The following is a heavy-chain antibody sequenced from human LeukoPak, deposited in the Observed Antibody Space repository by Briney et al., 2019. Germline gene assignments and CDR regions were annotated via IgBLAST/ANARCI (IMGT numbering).Heavy chain of an antibody. J-gene: IGHJ5*02. CDR2: IIPIVGTA. Sequence: SVNVCCTASGATFSSYAISLVRQAPGQGLEWMGVIIPIVGTANYAQKFQGRGTITADESTSTAYMELSSLRSEDTAVYYCARDPGKVRGAHPFDPWGPGTLVTVSS. CDR1: GATFSSYA. V-gene: IGHV1-69*01. CDR3: ARDPGKVRGAHPFDP. D-gene: IGHD3-10*01.